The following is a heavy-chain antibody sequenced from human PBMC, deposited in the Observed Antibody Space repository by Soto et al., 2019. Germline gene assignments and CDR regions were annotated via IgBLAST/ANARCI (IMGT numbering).Heavy chain of an antibody. CDR3: ARYCESSVSTWSFGGF. J-gene: IGHJ4*02. V-gene: IGHV1-69*02. D-gene: IGHD3-10*01. Sequence: QVQMVQSGAEVKKPGSSVKVSCKASGGTFSPYTINWVRQAPGQGLEWMGRIIPFLGVTNYAQKFQARVTITADKSTSTAYMDLSGLRFEDTAVYYCARYCESSVSTWSFGGFWGRGTLVTVSS. CDR1: GGTFSPYT. CDR2: IIPFLGVT.